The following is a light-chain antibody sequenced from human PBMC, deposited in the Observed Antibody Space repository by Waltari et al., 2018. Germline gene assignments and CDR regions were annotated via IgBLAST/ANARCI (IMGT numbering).Light chain of an antibody. V-gene: IGKV4-1*01. Sequence: DIVMTQSPDSLAVSLGERATSNCRSSQSVLYSSNNKNYLAWYQQKPGQPPKLLIYWASTRESGVPDRFSGGGSGTDFTLTISSLQAEDVAVYYCQQYYTTPITFGQGTRLEIK. CDR2: WAS. CDR3: QQYYTTPIT. J-gene: IGKJ5*01. CDR1: QSVLYSSNNKNY.